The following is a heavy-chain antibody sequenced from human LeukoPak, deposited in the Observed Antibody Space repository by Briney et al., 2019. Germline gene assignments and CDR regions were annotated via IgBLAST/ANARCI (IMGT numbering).Heavy chain of an antibody. V-gene: IGHV3-66*01. J-gene: IGHJ4*02. CDR1: GFTVSSNY. CDR2: IYSGGST. CDR3: ARALSHYYDSSGYDY. D-gene: IGHD3-22*01. Sequence: GGSLRLSCAASGFTVSSNYMSWVRQAPGKGLEWVSVIYSGGSTYYADSVKGRFTISRDNSKNTLYLQMNSLRAEDTAVYYCARALSHYYDSSGYDYWGQGTLVTVSS.